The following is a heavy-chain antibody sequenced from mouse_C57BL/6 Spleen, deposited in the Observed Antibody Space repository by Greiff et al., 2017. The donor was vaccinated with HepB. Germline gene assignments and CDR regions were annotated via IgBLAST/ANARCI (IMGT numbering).Heavy chain of an antibody. J-gene: IGHJ4*01. CDR2: IDPETGGT. V-gene: IGHV1-15*01. Sequence: VQLQESGAELVRPGASVTLSCKASGYTFTDYEMHWVKQTPVHGLEWIGAIDPETGGTAYNQKFKGKAILTADKSSSTAYMELRSLTSEDSAVYYCTRQLRNYAMDYWGQGTSVTVSS. CDR1: GYTFTDYE. D-gene: IGHD3-2*02. CDR3: TRQLRNYAMDY.